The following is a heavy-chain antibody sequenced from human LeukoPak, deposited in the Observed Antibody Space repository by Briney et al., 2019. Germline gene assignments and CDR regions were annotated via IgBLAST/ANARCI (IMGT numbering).Heavy chain of an antibody. CDR1: GGSFSGYY. CDR2: INHSGST. J-gene: IGHJ6*03. CDR3: ARDMTTVTTAYYYYYMDV. Sequence: SETLSLTCAVYGGSFSGYYWSWIRQPPGKGLEWIGEINHSGSTNYNPSLKSRVTISVDTSKNQFSLKLSSVTAADTAVYYCARDMTTVTTAYYYYYMDVWGKGTTVTVSS. V-gene: IGHV4-34*01. D-gene: IGHD4-17*01.